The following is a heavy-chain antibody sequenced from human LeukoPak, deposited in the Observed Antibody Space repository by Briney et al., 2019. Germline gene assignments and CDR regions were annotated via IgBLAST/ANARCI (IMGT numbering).Heavy chain of an antibody. CDR3: AKGLKTAVGPYKGDHYYMDV. CDR2: IWYDGSNK. V-gene: IGHV3-33*06. CDR1: GFTFSTYG. Sequence: PGGSLRLSCAASGFTFSTYGMHWVRQAPGKGLEWVAVIWYDGSNKYYADSVKGRFTISRDNSKNTLYLQMNSLRAEDTAVYYCAKGLKTAVGPYKGDHYYMDVWGKGTTVTVSS. D-gene: IGHD5-18*01. J-gene: IGHJ6*03.